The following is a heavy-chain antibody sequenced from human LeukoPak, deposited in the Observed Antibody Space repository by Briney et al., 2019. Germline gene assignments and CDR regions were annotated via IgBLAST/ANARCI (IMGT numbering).Heavy chain of an antibody. D-gene: IGHD6-13*01. CDR1: GFTFSSHA. V-gene: IGHV3-23*01. CDR3: AKKPVGRAAGYYFDY. CDR2: ISGSGGST. Sequence: PGGSLRLSCAASGFTFSSHAMSWVRQAPGKGLEWVSAISGSGGSTYYADSVKGRFTISRDNSKNTLYLQMNSLRAEDTAVYYCAKKPVGRAAGYYFDYWGQGTLVTVSS. J-gene: IGHJ4*02.